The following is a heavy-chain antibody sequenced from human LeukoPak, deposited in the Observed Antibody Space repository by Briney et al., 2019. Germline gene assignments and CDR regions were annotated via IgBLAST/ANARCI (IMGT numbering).Heavy chain of an antibody. CDR2: ISASRDIT. Sequence: GGSLRLSCAASGFNYSSYTMNWVRQAPGMGLEWLSYISASRDITYYVDSVKGRFTISRDNSKNTLYLQMNSLRAEDTAVYYCAKDYSTLRPYLVGATSTDYWGQGTLVTVSS. CDR1: GFNYSSYT. CDR3: AKDYSTLRPYLVGATSTDY. V-gene: IGHV3-48*01. J-gene: IGHJ4*02. D-gene: IGHD1-26*01.